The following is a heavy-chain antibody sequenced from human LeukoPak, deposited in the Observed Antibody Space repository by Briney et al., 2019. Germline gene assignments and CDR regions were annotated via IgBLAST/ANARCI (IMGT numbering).Heavy chain of an antibody. V-gene: IGHV3-33*01. J-gene: IGHJ6*04. CDR2: IWYDGSNK. D-gene: IGHD2-15*01. Sequence: GRSLRLSCAASGFTFSSYGMHWVRQAPGKGLEWVAVIWYDGSNKYYADSVKGRFTISRDNSKNTLYLRMNSLRAEDTAVYYCARDMCSGGSCYVYYYYGMDVWGKGTTVTVPS. CDR1: GFTFSSYG. CDR3: ARDMCSGGSCYVYYYYGMDV.